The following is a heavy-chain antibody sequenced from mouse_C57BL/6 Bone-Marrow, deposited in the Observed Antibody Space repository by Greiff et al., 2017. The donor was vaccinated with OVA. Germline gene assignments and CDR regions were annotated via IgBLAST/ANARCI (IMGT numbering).Heavy chain of an antibody. D-gene: IGHD2-5*01. Sequence: EVKLMESGGGLVQPGESLKLSCESNEYEFPSHDMSWVRKTPEKRLELVAAINSDGGSTYYPDTMERRFIISRDNTKKTLYLQMSSLRSEDTALYYCARLSYYSNWAWFAYWGQGTLVTVSA. V-gene: IGHV5-2*01. CDR2: INSDGGST. J-gene: IGHJ3*01. CDR3: ARLSYYSNWAWFAY. CDR1: EYEFPSHD.